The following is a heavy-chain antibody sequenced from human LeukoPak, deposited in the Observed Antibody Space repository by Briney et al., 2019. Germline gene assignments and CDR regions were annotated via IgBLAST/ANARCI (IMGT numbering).Heavy chain of an antibody. J-gene: IGHJ4*02. CDR2: INPSGGST. D-gene: IGHD3-9*01. Sequence: ASVKVSCEASGYTFTSYYMHWVRQAPGQGLEWMGIINPSGGSTSYAQKFQGRVTMTRDTSTSTVYMELSSLRSEDTAVYYCARDQGLTGYFDYWGQGTLVTVSS. CDR3: ARDQGLTGYFDY. V-gene: IGHV1-46*01. CDR1: GYTFTSYY.